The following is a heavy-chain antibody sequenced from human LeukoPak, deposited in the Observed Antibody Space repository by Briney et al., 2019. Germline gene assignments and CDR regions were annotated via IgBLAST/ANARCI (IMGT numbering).Heavy chain of an antibody. CDR3: ARDVGY. D-gene: IGHD2-15*01. Sequence: GGSLRLSCAASGFTFSSYAMHWVRQAPGKGLEWVAVISYDGSNKYYADSVKGRFTISRDNSKNTLYLQMNSLRAEDTAVYYCARDVGYWGQGTLVTVSS. CDR1: GFTFSSYA. J-gene: IGHJ4*02. CDR2: ISYDGSNK. V-gene: IGHV3-30-3*01.